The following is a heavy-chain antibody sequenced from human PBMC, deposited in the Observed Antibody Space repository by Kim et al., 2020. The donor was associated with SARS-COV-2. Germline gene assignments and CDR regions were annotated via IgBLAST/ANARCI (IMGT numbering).Heavy chain of an antibody. CDR1: GYTFTGYY. Sequence: ASVKVSCKASGYTFTGYYMHWVRQAPGQGLEWMGWINPNSGGTNYAQKFQGWVTMTRDTSISTAYMELSRLRSDDTAVYYCARVELERSGGYYYYYGMDVWGQGTTVTVSS. CDR2: INPNSGGT. CDR3: ARVELERSGGYYYYYGMDV. J-gene: IGHJ6*02. V-gene: IGHV1-2*04. D-gene: IGHD6-25*01.